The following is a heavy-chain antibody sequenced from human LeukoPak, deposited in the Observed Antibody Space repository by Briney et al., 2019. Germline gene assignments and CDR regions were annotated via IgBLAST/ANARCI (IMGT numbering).Heavy chain of an antibody. V-gene: IGHV3-11*01. Sequence: GGSLRLSCAASGFTFSDYYMSWIRQAPGKGLEWVSYISSSGSTIYYADSVKGRFTISRDNAKNSLYLQMNSLRAEDTAMYYCAREGYYDSSGYYQHAFDVWGQGTMVTVSS. D-gene: IGHD3-22*01. CDR3: AREGYYDSSGYYQHAFDV. CDR2: ISSSGSTI. J-gene: IGHJ3*01. CDR1: GFTFSDYY.